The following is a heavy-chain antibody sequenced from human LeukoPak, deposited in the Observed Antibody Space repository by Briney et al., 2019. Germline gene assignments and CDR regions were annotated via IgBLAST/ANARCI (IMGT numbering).Heavy chain of an antibody. D-gene: IGHD1-26*01. CDR1: GYTFTGYY. J-gene: IGHJ4*02. Sequence: ASVKVSCKASGYTFTGYYMHWVRQAPGQGLEWMGWISAYNGNTNYAQKLQGRVTMTTDTSTSTAYMELRSLRSDDTAVYYCARESQWELLAGSFDYWGQGTLVTVSS. CDR3: ARESQWELLAGSFDY. CDR2: ISAYNGNT. V-gene: IGHV1-18*04.